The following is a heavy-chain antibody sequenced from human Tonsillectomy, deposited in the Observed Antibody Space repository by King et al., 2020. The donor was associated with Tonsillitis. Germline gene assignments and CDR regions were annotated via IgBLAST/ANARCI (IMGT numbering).Heavy chain of an antibody. CDR1: GFTFSNFG. J-gene: IGHJ6*02. CDR2: MSYEGGRK. V-gene: IGHV3-30*18. CDR3: AKDHTACTSTSCFSGYYGMDV. Sequence: VQLVESGGGVVQPGRCLRLYCEAAGFTFSNFGMHWVRQAPDKGLEWVAVMSYEGGRKYYSDSGRGRFTISGDNSKNTLYLQMNSLRPKDKAVDYCAKDHTACTSTSCFSGYYGMDVWGQGTTVTVSS. D-gene: IGHD2-2*01.